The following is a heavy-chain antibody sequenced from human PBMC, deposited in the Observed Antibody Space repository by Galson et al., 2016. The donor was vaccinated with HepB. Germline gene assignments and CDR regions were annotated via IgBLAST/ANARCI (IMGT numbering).Heavy chain of an antibody. D-gene: IGHD3-3*01. J-gene: IGHJ4*02. CDR1: GFTFISYG. CDR2: ISYDGRDK. CDR3: AKDLTIFGMIMSPGD. Sequence: SLRLSCAVSGFTFISYGMHWVRQAPGKGLEWVAVISYDGRDKHYADSVKGRFTISRDNSKNTLYLQMNSLRPEDTAVYYCAKDLTIFGMIMSPGDWGQGTLVTVSS. V-gene: IGHV3-30*18.